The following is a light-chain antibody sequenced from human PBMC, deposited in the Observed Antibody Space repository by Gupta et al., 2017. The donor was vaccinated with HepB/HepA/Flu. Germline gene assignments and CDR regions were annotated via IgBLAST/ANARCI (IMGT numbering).Light chain of an antibody. Sequence: DVVLTQSPLSLPVTLGQPSSGYCASSRSRGRKDGNSCFAWFHQKPGQSPRRLIYNGSKRECGVPERFSGSGSGTDFTLKISRVEAEDFGVYYCKQDKWWPLTFGEGTKVEIK. CDR1: RSRGRKDGNSC. CDR2: NGS. CDR3: KQDKWWPLT. V-gene: IGKV2-30*01. J-gene: IGKJ2*01.